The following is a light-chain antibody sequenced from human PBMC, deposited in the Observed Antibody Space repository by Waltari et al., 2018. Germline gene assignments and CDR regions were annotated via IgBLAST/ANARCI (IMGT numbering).Light chain of an antibody. CDR3: QHYVRLPVT. V-gene: IGKV3-20*01. J-gene: IGKJ1*01. Sequence: EIVLTQSPGTLSLSPGERATLSCWASQSVGRSLAWYQQKRGQAPTLLIYGASTRATGIPDRFSGSVSVTDFSLTISRLEPEDFAVYYCQHYVRLPVTFGQGTKVEI. CDR1: QSVGRS. CDR2: GAS.